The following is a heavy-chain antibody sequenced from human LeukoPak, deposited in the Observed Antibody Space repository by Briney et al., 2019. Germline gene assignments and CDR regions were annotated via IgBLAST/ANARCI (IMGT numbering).Heavy chain of an antibody. CDR1: GFSLSTSGVG. CDR3: AHKGRFLEWLGIDY. Sequence: SGPTLVNPTQTLTLTCTFSGFSLSTSGVGVGWIRQPPGKALEWPALIYWNDDKRYSPSLKSRLTITKDTSKNQVVLTMTNMDPVDTATYYCAHKGRFLEWLGIDYWGQGTLVTVSS. J-gene: IGHJ4*02. D-gene: IGHD3-3*01. CDR2: IYWNDDK. V-gene: IGHV2-5*01.